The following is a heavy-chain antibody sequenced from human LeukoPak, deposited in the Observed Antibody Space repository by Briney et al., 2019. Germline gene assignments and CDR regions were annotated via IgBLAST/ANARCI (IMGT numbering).Heavy chain of an antibody. CDR3: ARGAAPEAVVVAATTTLFDY. CDR1: GGSISSGDYY. CDR2: IYYSGST. J-gene: IGHJ4*02. D-gene: IGHD2-15*01. Sequence: PSETLSLTCTVSGGSISSGDYYWSWIRQPPGTGLEWIGYIYYSGSTYYNPSLKSRVTISVDTSKNQFSLKLSSVTAADTAVYYCARGAAPEAVVVAATTTLFDYWGQGTLVTVSS. V-gene: IGHV4-30-4*08.